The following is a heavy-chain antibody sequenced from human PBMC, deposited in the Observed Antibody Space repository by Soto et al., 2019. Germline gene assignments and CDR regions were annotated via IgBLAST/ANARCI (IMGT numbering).Heavy chain of an antibody. J-gene: IGHJ5*01. Sequence: ASVKVSCKASGYTFTSYAIDWVRQAPGQRLEWMGWINAGNGNTNYAQKLQGRVTMTTDTSTSTAYMELSSLTSEDTAVYYCTGGPPNWGFDSWGQGTPVTVSS. V-gene: IGHV1-3*01. CDR2: INAGNGNT. D-gene: IGHD7-27*01. CDR3: TGGPPNWGFDS. CDR1: GYTFTSYA.